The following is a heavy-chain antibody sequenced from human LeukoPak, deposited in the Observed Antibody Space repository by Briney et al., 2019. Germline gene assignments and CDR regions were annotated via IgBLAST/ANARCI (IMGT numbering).Heavy chain of an antibody. CDR3: AKELRHSESLFDY. CDR1: GFSFSSYA. CDR2: TSGSSGST. Sequence: GGSLRLSCAASGFSFSSYAMSWVRQAPGKGLEWVSGTSGSSGSTYHADSVKGRFTISRDNSKNTLYLQMNSLRAEDTAVYYCAKELRHSESLFDYWGQGALVTVSS. J-gene: IGHJ4*02. D-gene: IGHD5-12*01. V-gene: IGHV3-23*01.